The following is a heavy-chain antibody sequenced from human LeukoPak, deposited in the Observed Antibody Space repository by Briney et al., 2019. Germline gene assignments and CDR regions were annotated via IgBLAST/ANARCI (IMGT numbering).Heavy chain of an antibody. CDR2: IDSGGNT. CDR1: GFTVSSDF. Sequence: GGSLRLSCAASGFTVSSDFMSWVRPAPGKGLEWVSLIDSGGNTYYADSVKGRFTISRGNSKNMLYLQMNSLRAEDTAVYYCVTGRGDYWGQGTLVTVSS. CDR3: VTGRGDY. J-gene: IGHJ4*02. V-gene: IGHV3-66*01.